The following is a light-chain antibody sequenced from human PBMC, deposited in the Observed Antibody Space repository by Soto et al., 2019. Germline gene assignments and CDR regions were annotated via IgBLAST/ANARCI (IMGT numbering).Light chain of an antibody. Sequence: DIQLTQSPSFLSASVGDRVTITCRASQGISSYLAWYQQKPGKAPKVLSYAASTLQSGVPSRFSGSGSGTEFTLTISSLQPEDFATYYCQQLNSYGVTFGGGTKVDIK. CDR1: QGISSY. CDR3: QQLNSYGVT. CDR2: AAS. J-gene: IGKJ4*01. V-gene: IGKV1-9*01.